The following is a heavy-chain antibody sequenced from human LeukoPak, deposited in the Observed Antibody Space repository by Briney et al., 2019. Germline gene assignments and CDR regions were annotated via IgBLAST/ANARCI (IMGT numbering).Heavy chain of an antibody. V-gene: IGHV3-74*01. J-gene: IGHJ3*01. D-gene: IGHD2-21*01. CDR2: INTDGSLT. CDR1: GFTFSSYW. Sequence: GESLRLSCAASGFTFSSYWMHWVRQAPGKGLEWVSHINTDGSLTSYAGSVKGRFTISRDNAKNTLYMQMNSLRAEDTAVYYCARFDYGFDVWGQGTMVTVSS. CDR3: ARFDYGFDV.